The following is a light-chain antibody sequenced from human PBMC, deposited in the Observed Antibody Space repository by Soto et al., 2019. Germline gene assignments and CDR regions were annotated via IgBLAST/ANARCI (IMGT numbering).Light chain of an antibody. Sequence: EIVMTQSPATLSVSPGERATLSCRASQRVSSNLAWYQQKPGQAPRLLIYGASTRATGIPARFSGSWSGTQFTLTISSLQAEDFAVYYWQQYNNWPSFGGGTKVEIK. J-gene: IGKJ4*01. CDR1: QRVSSN. CDR3: QQYNNWPS. CDR2: GAS. V-gene: IGKV3-15*01.